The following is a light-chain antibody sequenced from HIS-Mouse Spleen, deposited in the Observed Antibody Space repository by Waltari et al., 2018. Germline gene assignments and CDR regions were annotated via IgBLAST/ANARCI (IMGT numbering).Light chain of an antibody. CDR3: QAWDSSTVV. J-gene: IGLJ2*01. V-gene: IGLV3-1*01. CDR1: KLGDKY. Sequence: SYELTQPPSVSVSPGQTASIPCSGDKLGDKYACWYQQTPGQSPVLVIYQDSKRHSGIPERFSGSNSGNTATLTISGTQAMDDADYYCQAWDSSTVVFGGGTKLTVL. CDR2: QDS.